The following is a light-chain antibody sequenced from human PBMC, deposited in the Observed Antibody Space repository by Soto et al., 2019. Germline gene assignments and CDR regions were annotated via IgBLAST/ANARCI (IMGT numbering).Light chain of an antibody. CDR2: SNN. Sequence: QSVLTPPPSASGNPGQRVTISCSGSTSNIGSNTVNWYQQLPGTAPKLLIYSNNQRPSGVPDRFSGSKSGTSASLAISGLQSEDEADYYCAAWDDSLSGYVFGTGTKVTV. CDR1: TSNIGSNT. J-gene: IGLJ1*01. CDR3: AAWDDSLSGYV. V-gene: IGLV1-44*01.